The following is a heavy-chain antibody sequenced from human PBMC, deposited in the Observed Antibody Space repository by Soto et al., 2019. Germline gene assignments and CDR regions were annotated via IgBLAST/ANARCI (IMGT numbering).Heavy chain of an antibody. J-gene: IGHJ6*02. Sequence: SVKVSCKASGGTFSSYAISWVRQAPGQGLEWMGGIIPIFGTANYAQKFQGRVTITADKSTSTAYMELSSLRSEDTAVYYCAINDFWSGYSDSYYYYYGVDVWGQGTTVTVSS. V-gene: IGHV1-69*06. CDR2: IIPIFGTA. CDR1: GGTFSSYA. D-gene: IGHD3-3*01. CDR3: AINDFWSGYSDSYYYYYGVDV.